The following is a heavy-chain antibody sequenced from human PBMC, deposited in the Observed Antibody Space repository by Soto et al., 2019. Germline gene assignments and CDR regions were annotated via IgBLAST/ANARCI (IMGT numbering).Heavy chain of an antibody. J-gene: IGHJ5*02. CDR1: GYSFTSYW. D-gene: IGHD2-2*01. V-gene: IGHV5-51*01. Sequence: GESLKISCKGSGYSFTSYWIGWVRQMPGKGLEWMGIIYPGDSDTRYSPSFQGQVTISADKSISTAYLQWSSLKASDTAMYYCARRGVPRPAGNSNWFDPWGQGTLVTVSS. CDR2: IYPGDSDT. CDR3: ARRGVPRPAGNSNWFDP.